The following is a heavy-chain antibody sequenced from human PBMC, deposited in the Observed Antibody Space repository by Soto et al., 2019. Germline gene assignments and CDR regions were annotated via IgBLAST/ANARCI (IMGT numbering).Heavy chain of an antibody. V-gene: IGHV3-48*01. D-gene: IGHD3-10*01. CDR2: ISSGSSTI. Sequence: GGSLRLSCTASGFIFSSYNMNWVRQAPGKGLEWVSYISSGSSTIYYADSVKGRFTISRDNAKNSLYLQMNSLRAEDTAVYYCAREIYGSGSYFFDYWGQGTLVTVSS. CDR3: AREIYGSGSYFFDY. CDR1: GFIFSSYN. J-gene: IGHJ4*02.